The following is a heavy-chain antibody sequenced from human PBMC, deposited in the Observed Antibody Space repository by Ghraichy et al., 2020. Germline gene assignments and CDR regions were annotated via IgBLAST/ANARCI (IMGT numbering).Heavy chain of an antibody. CDR2: INHTGST. CDR3: ARYRSKSYDDAFDS. J-gene: IGHJ3*01. V-gene: IGHV4-34*10. Sequence: SETLSLTCAVFGGSFNDYFWSWIRQPPGKGLEWIGEINHTGSTKYNPSLKSRVTMSVDTSKNQFSLKLNSVIAADTAVYYCARYRSKSYDDAFDSWGRGTLVTVSS. D-gene: IGHD1-1*01. CDR1: GGSFNDYF.